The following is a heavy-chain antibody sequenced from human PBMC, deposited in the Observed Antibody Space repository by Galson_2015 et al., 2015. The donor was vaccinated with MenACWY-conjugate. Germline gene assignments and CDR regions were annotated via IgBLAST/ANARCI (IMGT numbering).Heavy chain of an antibody. Sequence: SLRLSCAASGFTFSDYAMSWVRQSPGKGLEWVAGIYGSGHRDTFCADSVKGRFTISRDESNNLVYLQMTSLRVEDTAVYYCAKDRHPDGVWNFDYWGQGSLVTVSS. CDR3: AKDRHPDGVWNFDY. D-gene: IGHD4-17*01. J-gene: IGHJ4*02. CDR1: GFTFSDYA. CDR2: IYGSGHRDT. V-gene: IGHV3-23*01.